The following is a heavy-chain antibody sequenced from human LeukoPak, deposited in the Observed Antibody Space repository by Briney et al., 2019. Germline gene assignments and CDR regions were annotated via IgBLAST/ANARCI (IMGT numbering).Heavy chain of an antibody. J-gene: IGHJ4*02. V-gene: IGHV3-21*06. D-gene: IGHD3-3*01. CDR2: ISSSSSYI. CDR3: ARVGGDFWSAYYFDY. Sequence: PGGSLRLSCAASGFTFSSYSMNWVRQAPGKGLEWVSSISSSSSYIYYADSVKGRFTISRDNAKNSLYLQMTSLRAEDTAVYYCARVGGDFWSAYYFDYWGQGTLVTVSS. CDR1: GFTFSSYS.